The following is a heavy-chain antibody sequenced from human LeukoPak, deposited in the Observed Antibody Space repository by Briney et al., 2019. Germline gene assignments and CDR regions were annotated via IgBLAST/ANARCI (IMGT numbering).Heavy chain of an antibody. D-gene: IGHD6-19*01. CDR1: GFTFSSYS. Sequence: GSPRVSCAASGFTFSSYSMNWDRQAPGKGLERVSYISSSSSIIYYADSVKGRFTISRDNAKKSLYLQMNSLRDEDTAVYYCARESIAVPDYWGQGTLVSVSS. CDR2: ISSSSSII. CDR3: ARESIAVPDY. V-gene: IGHV3-48*02. J-gene: IGHJ4*02.